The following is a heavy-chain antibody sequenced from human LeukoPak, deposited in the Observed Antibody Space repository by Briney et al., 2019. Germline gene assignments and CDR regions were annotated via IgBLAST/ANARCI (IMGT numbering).Heavy chain of an antibody. V-gene: IGHV1-24*01. CDR3: ATLGDYGDYGLGY. D-gene: IGHD4-17*01. Sequence: AAVKVSSKVSGYTLTAVSMQWVRHAPGKGREWRGGFDPEDGETIYAQKFQGRVTMTEDTSTDTAYMELSSLRSEDTAVYYCATLGDYGDYGLGYWGQGTLVTVSS. CDR2: FDPEDGET. CDR1: GYTLTAVS. J-gene: IGHJ4*02.